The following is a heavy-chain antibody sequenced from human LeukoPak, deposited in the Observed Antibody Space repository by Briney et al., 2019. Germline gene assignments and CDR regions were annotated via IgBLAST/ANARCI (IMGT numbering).Heavy chain of an antibody. CDR1: GFTFSSYA. Sequence: LPGGSLRLSCAASGFTFSSYAMSWVRQAPGKGLEWVSAISGSGGSTYYADSVKGRFTISRDNSKNTLYLQMNSLRAEDTAVYYCAKDLWFGELLFFGLTFDYWGQGTLVTVSS. CDR2: ISGSGGST. D-gene: IGHD3-10*01. CDR3: AKDLWFGELLFFGLTFDY. V-gene: IGHV3-23*01. J-gene: IGHJ4*02.